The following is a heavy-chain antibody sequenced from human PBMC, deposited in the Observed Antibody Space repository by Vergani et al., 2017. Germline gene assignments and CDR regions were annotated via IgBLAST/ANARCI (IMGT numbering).Heavy chain of an antibody. CDR2: IYPLNSET. D-gene: IGHD3-10*01. CDR1: GDNFNNYW. Sequence: EVQLIQSGTEVRKPGESLKISCKVSGDNFNNYWIGWVRQMPGKGLEWMAVIYPLNSETVNSPSFQGQVTISADKSINTAYLQWSSLKATDTAMYYCARRRHSGSYFWAPNWSDPWGQGTLVTVSS. CDR3: ARRRHSGSYFWAPNWSDP. V-gene: IGHV5-51*03. J-gene: IGHJ5*02.